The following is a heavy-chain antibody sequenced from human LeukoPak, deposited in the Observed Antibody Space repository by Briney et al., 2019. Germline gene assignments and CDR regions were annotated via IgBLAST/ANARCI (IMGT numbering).Heavy chain of an antibody. D-gene: IGHD3-22*01. Sequence: ASVKVSCKASGYTFTGYYMHWVRQAPGQGLEWMGWINPNSGSTNYAQKFQGRVTMTRDTSISTAYMELSRVRSDDTAVYYCARVTSGYYGYFDYWGQGTLVTVSS. V-gene: IGHV1-2*02. J-gene: IGHJ4*02. CDR2: INPNSGST. CDR1: GYTFTGYY. CDR3: ARVTSGYYGYFDY.